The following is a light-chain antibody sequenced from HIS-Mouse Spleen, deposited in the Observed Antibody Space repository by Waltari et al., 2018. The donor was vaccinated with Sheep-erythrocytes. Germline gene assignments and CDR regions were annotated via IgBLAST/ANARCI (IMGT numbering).Light chain of an antibody. CDR3: NSRDSSGNHLGVV. CDR2: GKN. J-gene: IGLJ2*01. CDR1: SLRSYY. V-gene: IGLV3-19*01. Sequence: SSELTQDPAVSVALGQTVRITCQGDSLRSYYASWFQQKPGQATVLVIYGKNNRPSGIPDRFSGSSSGNTASLTITGAQAEDEADFYCNSRDSSGNHLGVVFGGGTKLTVL.